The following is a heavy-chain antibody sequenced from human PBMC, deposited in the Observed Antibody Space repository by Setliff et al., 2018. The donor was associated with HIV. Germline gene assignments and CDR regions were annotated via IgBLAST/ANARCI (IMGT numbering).Heavy chain of an antibody. Sequence: SVKVSCKASGGTFSGYGITWVRQAPGQGLEWMGGITPLLGTTNYAQRFQSRVTLATDESTNTVFMDLSSLRSEDTAVYYCARGLFFKRGVLFPAKPLFDYWGQGTLVTVSS. V-gene: IGHV1-69*05. CDR3: ARGLFFKRGVLFPAKPLFDY. D-gene: IGHD3-10*01. CDR1: GGTFSGYG. J-gene: IGHJ4*02. CDR2: ITPLLGTT.